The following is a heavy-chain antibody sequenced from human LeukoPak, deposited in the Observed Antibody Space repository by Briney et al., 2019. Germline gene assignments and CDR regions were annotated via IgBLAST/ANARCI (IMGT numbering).Heavy chain of an antibody. D-gene: IGHD3-22*01. CDR3: ARSYYDSSGYPPEYFQH. CDR2: IYHSGST. V-gene: IGHV4-30-2*01. J-gene: IGHJ1*01. Sequence: PSETLSLTCAVSGGSISSGGYSWSWIRQPPGKGLEWIGYIYHSGSTYYNPSLKSRVTISVDRSKNQFSLKLSSVTAADTAVYYCARSYYDSSGYPPEYFQHWGQDTLVTVSS. CDR1: GGSISSGGYS.